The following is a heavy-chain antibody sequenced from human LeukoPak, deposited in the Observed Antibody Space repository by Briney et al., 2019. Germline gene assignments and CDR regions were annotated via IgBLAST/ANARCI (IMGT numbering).Heavy chain of an antibody. Sequence: PSETLSLTCAVSGGSISSGGYSWSWIRQPPGKGLEWIGYIYHSGSTYYNPSLKSRVTISVDKSKNQFSLKLSSVTAADTAVYYCARHQATWASSGYSDDAFDIWAKGQWSPSLQ. V-gene: IGHV4-30-2*01. CDR1: GGSISSGGYS. D-gene: IGHD3-22*01. CDR2: IYHSGST. J-gene: IGHJ3*02. CDR3: ARHQATWASSGYSDDAFDI.